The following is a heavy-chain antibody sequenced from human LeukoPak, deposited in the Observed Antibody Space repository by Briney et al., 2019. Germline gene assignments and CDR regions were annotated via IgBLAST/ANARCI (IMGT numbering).Heavy chain of an antibody. CDR3: AREVRGVFPRSFDY. CDR2: INHSGST. Sequence: SETLSLTCAVYGGSFSGYYWSWIRQPPGKGLEWIGEINHSGSTNYNPSLKSRVTISVDTSKNQFSLKLSSVTAADTAVYYCAREVRGVFPRSFDYWGQGTLVTASS. CDR1: GGSFSGYY. V-gene: IGHV4-34*01. D-gene: IGHD3-10*01. J-gene: IGHJ4*02.